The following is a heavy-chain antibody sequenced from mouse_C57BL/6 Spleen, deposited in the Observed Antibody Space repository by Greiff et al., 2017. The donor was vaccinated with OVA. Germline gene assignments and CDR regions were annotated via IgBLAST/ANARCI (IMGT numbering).Heavy chain of an antibody. V-gene: IGHV6-6*01. D-gene: IGHD2-4*01. CDR2: IRNKANNHAT. CDR1: GFTFSDAW. J-gene: IGHJ3*01. CDR3: TRDYDTEGWFAY. Sequence: EVQLVESGGGLVQPGGSMKLSCAASGFTFSDAWMDWVRQSPEKGLEWVAEIRNKANNHATYYAESVKGRFTISRDESKSSVYLQMNSLRAEDTGIYYCTRDYDTEGWFAYWGQGTLVTVSA.